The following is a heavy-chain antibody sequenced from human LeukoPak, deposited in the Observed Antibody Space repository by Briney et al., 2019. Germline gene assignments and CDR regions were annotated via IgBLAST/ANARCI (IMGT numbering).Heavy chain of an antibody. CDR1: GGSFSGYY. D-gene: IGHD2-21*01. CDR3: ARTGAIRGQRGVYYFDY. J-gene: IGHJ4*02. V-gene: IGHV4-34*01. CDR2: INHSGST. Sequence: SETLSLTCAVYGGSFSGYYWSWIRQPPGKGLEWIGEINHSGSTNYNPSLKSRVTISVDTSKNQFSLKLSSVTAADTAVYYCARTGAIRGQRGVYYFDYWGQGTLVTVSS.